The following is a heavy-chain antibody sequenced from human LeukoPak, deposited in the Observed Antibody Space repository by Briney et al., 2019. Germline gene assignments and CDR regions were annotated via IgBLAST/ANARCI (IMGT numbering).Heavy chain of an antibody. CDR1: GGSISSYY. CDR3: ARGGYGDAYFQH. V-gene: IGHV4-59*01. Sequence: SETLSLTCTVSGGSISSYYWSWIRQPPGKGLEWIGYIYYSGSTNYNPSLKSRVTISVDTSKNQFSLKLSSVTAADTAVYYCARGGYGDAYFQHWGQGTLVTVSS. CDR2: IYYSGST. D-gene: IGHD4-17*01. J-gene: IGHJ1*01.